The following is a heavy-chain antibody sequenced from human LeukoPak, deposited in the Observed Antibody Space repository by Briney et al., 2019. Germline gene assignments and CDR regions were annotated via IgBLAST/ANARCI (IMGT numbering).Heavy chain of an antibody. J-gene: IGHJ4*02. Sequence: ASVKVSCKAAGYTFTGYNMHWVRQAPGQGLEWMGWINPNSGGTNYAQKFQGRVTMTSDTSINTVYMELSSLGSDDTAVYYCARESRDTAWSLDLWGQGTLATVSS. D-gene: IGHD1-1*01. CDR1: GYTFTGYN. V-gene: IGHV1-2*02. CDR3: ARESRDTAWSLDL. CDR2: INPNSGGT.